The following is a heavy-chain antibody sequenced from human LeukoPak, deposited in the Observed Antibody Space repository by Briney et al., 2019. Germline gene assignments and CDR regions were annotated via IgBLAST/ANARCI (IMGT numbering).Heavy chain of an antibody. CDR1: GGSISSYY. CDR3: ARAELGYCSSTSCRRGYYYYMDV. Sequence: PSETLSLTCTVSGGSISSYYWSWIRQPAGRGLEWIGRIYTSGSTNYNPSLKSRVTMSVDTSKNQFSLKLSSVTAADTAVYYCARAELGYCSSTSCRRGYYYYMDVWGKGTTVTVSS. CDR2: IYTSGST. J-gene: IGHJ6*03. V-gene: IGHV4-4*07. D-gene: IGHD2-2*01.